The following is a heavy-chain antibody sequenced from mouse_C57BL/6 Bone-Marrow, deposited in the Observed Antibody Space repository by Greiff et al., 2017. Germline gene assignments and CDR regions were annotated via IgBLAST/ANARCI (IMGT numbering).Heavy chain of an antibody. Sequence: VQLQQPGAELVKPGASVKLSCKASGYTFTSYWMQWVKQRPGQGLEWIGEIDPSDSYTNYNQKFKGKATLTVDTSSSTAYMQLRSLTSEDSAVYYCARGEAMDYWGQGTSVTVSS. CDR1: GYTFTSYW. J-gene: IGHJ4*01. CDR2: IDPSDSYT. CDR3: ARGEAMDY. V-gene: IGHV1-50*01.